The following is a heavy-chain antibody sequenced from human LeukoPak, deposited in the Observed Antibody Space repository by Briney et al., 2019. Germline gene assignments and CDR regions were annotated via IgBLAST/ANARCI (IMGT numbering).Heavy chain of an antibody. V-gene: IGHV3-7*01. CDR2: IKQDGSEK. J-gene: IGHJ4*02. CDR3: SKEKSTVLTPGVDY. Sequence: PGGSLRLSCAASGFTFSSYWMSWVRQAPGKGLEWVANIKQDGSEKYYVDSAKGRFTISRDNAKNSLYLRMNSLRAEDTAVYYCSKEKSTVLTPGVDYWGQGTLVTVSS. CDR1: GFTFSSYW. D-gene: IGHD4-23*01.